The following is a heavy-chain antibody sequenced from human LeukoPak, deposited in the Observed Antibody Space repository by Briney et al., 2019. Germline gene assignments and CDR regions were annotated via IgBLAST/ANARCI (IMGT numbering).Heavy chain of an antibody. CDR2: ISAQNGDT. D-gene: IGHD3-22*01. CDR3: VRDPGYFDSRGYYYFDAFDM. J-gene: IGHJ3*02. Sequence: ASVTVSCKASGYTFTSYGISWVRQAPGQGVEWMGRISAQNGDTKYTQKFQGRVTMTTDTSTTTAYMELRSLTSDDTAVYYCVRDPGYFDSRGYYYFDAFDMWGQGTMVTVSS. V-gene: IGHV1-18*01. CDR1: GYTFTSYG.